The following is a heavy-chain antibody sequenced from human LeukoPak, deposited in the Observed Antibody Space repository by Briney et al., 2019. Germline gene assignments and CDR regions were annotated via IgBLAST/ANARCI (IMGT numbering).Heavy chain of an antibody. Sequence: GGSLRLSCAASGFTFSSYWMSWVRQAPGKGLEWVSYISSSGSTIYYADSVKGRFTISRDNAKNSLYLQMNSLRAEDTAVYYCARDGSNYYYGMDVWGKGTTVTVSS. CDR3: ARDGSNYYYGMDV. CDR2: ISSSGSTI. CDR1: GFTFSSYW. J-gene: IGHJ6*04. V-gene: IGHV3-48*04. D-gene: IGHD3-10*01.